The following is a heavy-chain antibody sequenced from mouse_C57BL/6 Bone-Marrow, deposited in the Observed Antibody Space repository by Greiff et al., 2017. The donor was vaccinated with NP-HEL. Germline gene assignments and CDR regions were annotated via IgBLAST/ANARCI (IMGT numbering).Heavy chain of an antibody. CDR2: ISDGGSYT. J-gene: IGHJ2*01. V-gene: IGHV5-4*03. CDR1: GFTFSSYA. D-gene: IGHD2-3*01. CDR3: ARAYHGNYDY. Sequence: EVKLMESGGGLVKPGGSLKLSCAASGFTFSSYAMSWVRQTPEKRLEWVATISDGGSYTYYPDNVKGRFTISRDNAKNNLYLQMSQLKSEDTAMYYCARAYHGNYDYWGQGTTLTVSS.